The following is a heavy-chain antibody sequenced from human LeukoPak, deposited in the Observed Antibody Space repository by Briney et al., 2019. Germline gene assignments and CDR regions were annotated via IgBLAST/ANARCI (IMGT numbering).Heavy chain of an antibody. J-gene: IGHJ4*02. D-gene: IGHD6-13*01. CDR3: ASSGSFRQQLVK. CDR2: INHSGST. Sequence: SETLSLTCAVYGGSFSGYYWSWIRQPPGKGLEWIGEINHSGSTNYNPSLKSRVTISVDTSKNQFSLKLSSVTAADTAVYYCASSGSFRQQLVKWGQGTLVTVSS. CDR1: GGSFSGYY. V-gene: IGHV4-34*01.